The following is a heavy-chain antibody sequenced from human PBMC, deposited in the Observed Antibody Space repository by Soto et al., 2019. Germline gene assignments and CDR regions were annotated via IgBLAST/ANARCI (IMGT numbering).Heavy chain of an antibody. CDR3: DSSGYSTNYYFDY. CDR1: GFTFSSYA. Sequence: GGSLRLSCAASGFTFSSYAMSWVRQAPGKGLEWVSAISGSGGSTYYADSVKGRFTISRDNSKNTLYLQMNSLRAEDTAVYYYDSSGYSTNYYFDYWGQGTLVTVSS. CDR2: ISGSGGST. J-gene: IGHJ4*02. D-gene: IGHD3-22*01. V-gene: IGHV3-23*01.